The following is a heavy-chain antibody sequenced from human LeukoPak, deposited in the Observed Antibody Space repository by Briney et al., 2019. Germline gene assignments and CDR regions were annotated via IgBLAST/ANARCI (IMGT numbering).Heavy chain of an antibody. CDR1: GYSISSGYY. V-gene: IGHV4-38-2*02. Sequence: SETLSLTCTVSGYSISSGYYWSWIRQPPGKGLEWIGEINHSGSTNYNPSLKSRVTISVDTSKNQFSLKLSSVTAADTAVYYCAREGDSSSWYDGNDAFDIWDQGTMVTVSS. CDR3: AREGDSSSWYDGNDAFDI. D-gene: IGHD6-13*01. J-gene: IGHJ3*02. CDR2: INHSGST.